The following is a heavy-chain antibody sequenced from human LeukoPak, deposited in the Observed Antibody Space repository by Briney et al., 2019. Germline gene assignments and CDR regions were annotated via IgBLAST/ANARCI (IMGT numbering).Heavy chain of an antibody. V-gene: IGHV3-7*05. Sequence: GGSLRLSCAASGFIFSNYWMSWVRQDPGKGLECLANIKPDGDEKYYVDSVKGRFTISRDNAQDSLYLQINSLRAEDTAVYYCARILKERMDYWGQGTLVTVSS. CDR3: ARILKERMDY. CDR1: GFIFSNYW. J-gene: IGHJ4*02. CDR2: IKPDGDEK. D-gene: IGHD2/OR15-2a*01.